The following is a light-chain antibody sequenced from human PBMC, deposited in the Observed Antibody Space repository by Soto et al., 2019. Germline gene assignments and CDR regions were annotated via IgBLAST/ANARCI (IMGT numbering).Light chain of an antibody. Sequence: QSVLTQPPSASGTPGQRVTISCSGSSSNIGSNAVNWYHQLPGTAPKLLIHSNNQRPSGVPDRFSGSKSGTSASLAISGLQSEDEADYYCAAWDDSLNGWVFGGGTKLTVL. CDR3: AAWDDSLNGWV. J-gene: IGLJ3*02. V-gene: IGLV1-44*01. CDR1: SSNIGSNA. CDR2: SNN.